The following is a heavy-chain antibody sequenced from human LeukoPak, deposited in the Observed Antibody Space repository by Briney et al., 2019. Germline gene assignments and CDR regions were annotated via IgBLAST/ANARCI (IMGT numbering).Heavy chain of an antibody. D-gene: IGHD6-13*01. CDR2: ISYDGSNK. CDR3: AKDHSSSWYPGDY. J-gene: IGHJ4*02. Sequence: PGGSLRLSCAASGFTFSSYGTHWVRQAPGKGLEWVAVISYDGSNKYYADSVKGRFTISRDNSKNTLYLQMNSLRAEDTAVYYCAKDHSSSWYPGDYWGQGTLVTVSS. CDR1: GFTFSSYG. V-gene: IGHV3-30*18.